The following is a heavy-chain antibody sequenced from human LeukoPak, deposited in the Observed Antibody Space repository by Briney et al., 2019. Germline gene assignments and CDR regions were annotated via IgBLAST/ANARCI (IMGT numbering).Heavy chain of an antibody. Sequence: PGGSLRLSCAASGFTVSSNYMSWVRQAPGKGLEWVSVIYSGGSTYYADSVKGRFTISRDNSKNTLYLQTNSLRAEDTAVYYCARAGTKRGYSYGYFDYWGQGTLVTVSS. CDR1: GFTVSSNY. CDR3: ARAGTKRGYSYGYFDY. V-gene: IGHV3-53*01. CDR2: IYSGGST. J-gene: IGHJ4*02. D-gene: IGHD5-18*01.